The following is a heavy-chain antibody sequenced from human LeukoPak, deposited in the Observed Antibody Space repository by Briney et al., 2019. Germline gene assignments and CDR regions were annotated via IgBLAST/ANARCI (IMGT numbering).Heavy chain of an antibody. CDR3: ARIGHDLYQTFDS. Sequence: ASVKVSCKASGYTFTNYGISWVRQAPGQGLEWMGWISAYNGNTNYAQKLQGRVTMTTDTSTSTAYMELRSLRSNDTALYYCARIGHDLYQTFDSWGHGTLNTVSS. J-gene: IGHJ5*01. V-gene: IGHV1-18*01. CDR2: ISAYNGNT. D-gene: IGHD2-2*01. CDR1: GYTFTNYG.